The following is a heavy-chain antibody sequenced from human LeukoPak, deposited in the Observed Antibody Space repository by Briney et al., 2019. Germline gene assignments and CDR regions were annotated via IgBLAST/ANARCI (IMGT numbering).Heavy chain of an antibody. V-gene: IGHV4-59*01. Sequence: SETLSLTCTVSGGSISSYYWSWIRQPPGKGLEWIGYIYYSGSTNYNPSLKSRVTISVDTSKNQFSLKLSSVTAADTAVYYCARDVESAGAYWGQGTLVTVSS. CDR3: ARDVESAGAY. D-gene: IGHD6-13*01. J-gene: IGHJ4*02. CDR1: GGSISSYY. CDR2: IYYSGST.